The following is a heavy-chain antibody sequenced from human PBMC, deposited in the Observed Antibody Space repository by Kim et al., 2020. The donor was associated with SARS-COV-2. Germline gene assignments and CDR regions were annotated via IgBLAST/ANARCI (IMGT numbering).Heavy chain of an antibody. D-gene: IGHD3-16*02. V-gene: IGHV4-61*01. CDR2: IYYSGST. Sequence: SETLSLTCTVSGGSVSSGSYYWSWIRQPPGKGLEWIGYIYYSGSTNYNPSLKSRVTISVDTSKNQFSLKLSSVTAADTAVYYCAREVPSRNYDYIWGSYRQIGGPFDYWGQGTLVTVSS. J-gene: IGHJ4*02. CDR1: GGSVSSGSYY. CDR3: AREVPSRNYDYIWGSYRQIGGPFDY.